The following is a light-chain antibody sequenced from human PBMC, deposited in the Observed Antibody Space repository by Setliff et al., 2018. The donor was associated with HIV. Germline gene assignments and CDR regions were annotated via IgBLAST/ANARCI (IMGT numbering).Light chain of an antibody. V-gene: IGLV2-14*01. CDR2: NVD. Sequence: QSALTQPASVSGSPGQSITISCTGTRSDVGGDRYVSWFRQHPDKAPKLIIYNVDNRPSGISDRFSGSRSGNTASLTISGLQAEDEADYFCCSYVTGSTYVCGTGTKVTVL. CDR1: RSDVGGDRY. CDR3: CSYVTGSTYV. J-gene: IGLJ1*01.